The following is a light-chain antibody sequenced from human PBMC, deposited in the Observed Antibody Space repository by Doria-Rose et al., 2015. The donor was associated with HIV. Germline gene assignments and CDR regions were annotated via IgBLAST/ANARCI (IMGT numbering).Light chain of an antibody. CDR1: QSFSSTY. V-gene: IGKV3-20*01. Sequence: TQSPGTLSLSPGERVTLSCRASQSFSSTYLAWYQQKPGQAPSLLIYDGSTRSTGIPDRISASGSGTDFTLTINRLEPEDFALYYCHQYGTSWTFGQGTKVEI. CDR3: HQYGTSWT. J-gene: IGKJ1*01. CDR2: DGS.